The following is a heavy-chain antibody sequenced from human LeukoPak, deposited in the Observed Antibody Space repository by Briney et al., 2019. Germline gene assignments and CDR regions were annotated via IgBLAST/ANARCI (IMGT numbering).Heavy chain of an antibody. D-gene: IGHD6-19*01. V-gene: IGHV3-7*05. J-gene: IGHJ4*02. CDR1: GVTFSSYW. Sequence: GGSLRLSCAASGVTFSSYWMSWVRQAPGKGLEWVANIKQDGSEKYYVDSVKGRFTISRDNAKNSLYLQMNSLRAQDTAVYYCAREGAVAVFDYWGQGTLVTVSS. CDR3: AREGAVAVFDY. CDR2: IKQDGSEK.